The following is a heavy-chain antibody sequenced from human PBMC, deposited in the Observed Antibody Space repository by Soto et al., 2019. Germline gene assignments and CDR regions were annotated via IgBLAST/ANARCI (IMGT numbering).Heavy chain of an antibody. J-gene: IGHJ6*02. V-gene: IGHV1-46*01. CDR3: AREKASTSLLTHYYYAMDV. Sequence: ASVKVSCKSSGYTFINYYVHWVRQAPGQGLEWMGMINPSGGRTTYPQKFQGRVTMTRDASTSTVYVELSSLRSDDTAVFYCAREKASTSLLTHYYYAMDVWGQGTTVTVSS. CDR1: GYTFINYY. CDR2: INPSGGRT.